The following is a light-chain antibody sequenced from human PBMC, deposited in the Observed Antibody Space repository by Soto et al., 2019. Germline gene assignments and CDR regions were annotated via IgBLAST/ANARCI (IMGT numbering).Light chain of an antibody. CDR3: QQYNSLSSVS. Sequence: DIQLTQSPSTLSASVGDRVTITCRASQSITNWLAWYQQKPGKAPKVLIHMASSLKSGVPSRFSGSGSGTEFTLTITSLQPDDSATYYCQQYNSLSSVSFGGGTMVDI. J-gene: IGKJ4*01. V-gene: IGKV1-5*03. CDR2: MAS. CDR1: QSITNW.